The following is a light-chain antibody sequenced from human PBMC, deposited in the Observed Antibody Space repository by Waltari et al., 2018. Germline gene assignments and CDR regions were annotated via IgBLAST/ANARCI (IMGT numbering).Light chain of an antibody. CDR2: KAS. Sequence: DIQMTQSPSSLSASVGDRVTITCRASQGISSWLAWYQQKPGKAPKLLINKASTLQSGVPSRFSGCGSGTDFTRTISSLQPEDFAIYYCQQYNNAPPTFGQGTKVEIK. CDR3: QQYNNAPPT. CDR1: QGISSW. J-gene: IGKJ1*01. V-gene: IGKV1-12*01.